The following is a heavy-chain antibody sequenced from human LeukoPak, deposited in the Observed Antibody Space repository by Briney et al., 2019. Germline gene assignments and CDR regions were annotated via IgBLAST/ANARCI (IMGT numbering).Heavy chain of an antibody. CDR2: ISSSSSYI. D-gene: IGHD3-22*01. CDR3: ASYYDSSGYLNY. CDR1: GFTFSSYS. Sequence: GGSLRLSCAASGFTFSSYSMNWVRQAPGKGLEWVSSISSSSSYIYYADSVKGRFTISRDNAKNSLYLQMNSLRAEDTAVYYCASYYDSSGYLNYWGQGTLVTVSS. V-gene: IGHV3-21*01. J-gene: IGHJ4*02.